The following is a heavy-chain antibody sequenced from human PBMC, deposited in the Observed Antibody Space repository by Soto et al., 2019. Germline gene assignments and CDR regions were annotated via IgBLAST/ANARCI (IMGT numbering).Heavy chain of an antibody. CDR1: GFTFDQYG. D-gene: IGHD3-16*01. J-gene: IGHJ4*02. CDR2: LSGGDTNT. V-gene: IGHV3-23*01. CDR3: PKEGEHQLPCDY. Sequence: EEQLSESGGGLVQPGGSLRLSCAASGFTFDQYGMAWVRQAAGKGLEWVSALSGGDTNTCYPDSLKGRFIITRDNCKNTLFLQMTAVRAEDTALSYCPKEGEHQLPCDYWGQVTLVTVSS.